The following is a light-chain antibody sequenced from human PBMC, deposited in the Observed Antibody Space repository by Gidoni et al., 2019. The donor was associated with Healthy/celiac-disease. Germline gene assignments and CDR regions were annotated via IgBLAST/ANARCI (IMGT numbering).Light chain of an antibody. CDR2: DNN. J-gene: IGLJ2*01. CDR3: GTWDSSLSAVV. Sequence: QSVLTQPPSVSAAPGQKVPISCSGSSSNIGNNYVSWYQQLQGTAPTLLIYDNNKRPSGIPDRFSGSKSGTSATLGITGLQTGDEADYYCGTWDSSLSAVVFGGGTKLTVL. V-gene: IGLV1-51*01. CDR1: SSNIGNNY.